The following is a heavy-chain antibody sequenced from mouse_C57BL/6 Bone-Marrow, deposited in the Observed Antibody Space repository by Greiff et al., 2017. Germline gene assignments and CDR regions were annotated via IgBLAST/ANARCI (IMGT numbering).Heavy chain of an antibody. CDR2: FYPGSGSI. CDR3: ARHERYYDYEGYFEY. CDR1: GYIFTEYT. J-gene: IGHJ2*01. D-gene: IGHD2-4*01. Sequence: VKLQESGAELVKPGASVKLSCKASGYIFTEYTIHWVKQRSGQGLEWIGWFYPGSGSIKYNERFKDKATLTADKSSSTAYMELSRLTSEDSAVYFCARHERYYDYEGYFEYWGQGTTLTVSS. V-gene: IGHV1-62-2*01.